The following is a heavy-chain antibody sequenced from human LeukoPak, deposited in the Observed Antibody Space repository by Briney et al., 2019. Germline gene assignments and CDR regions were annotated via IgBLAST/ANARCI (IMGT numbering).Heavy chain of an antibody. CDR1: GFTFNNYA. V-gene: IGHV3-23*01. J-gene: IGHJ1*01. CDR3: ARGPFEYFQH. Sequence: GGSLRLSCAASGFTFNNYAMSWVRQAPGKGLEWVSALSASGGYTYYADSVKGRFTISRDNSKNTLYLQMNSLRAEDTAVYYCARGPFEYFQHWGQGTLVTVSS. CDR2: LSASGGYT.